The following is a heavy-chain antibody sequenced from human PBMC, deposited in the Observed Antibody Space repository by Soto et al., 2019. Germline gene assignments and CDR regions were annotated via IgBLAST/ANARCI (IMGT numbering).Heavy chain of an antibody. CDR2: IYYSGST. CDR1: GGSIRNYY. V-gene: IGHV4-59*12. CDR3: ARVPSP. J-gene: IGHJ5*02. Sequence: PSETLSLTCTVSGGSIRNYYWSWIRQPPGKGLEWIGYIYYSGSTYYNPSLKSRVTISVDRSKNQFSLKLSSVTAADTAVYYCARVPSPWGQGTLVTVSS.